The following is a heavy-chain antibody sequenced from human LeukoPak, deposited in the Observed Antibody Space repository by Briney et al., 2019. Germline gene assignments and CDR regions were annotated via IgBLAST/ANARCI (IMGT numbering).Heavy chain of an antibody. Sequence: PGGSLRLSCAASGFTFSDYYMSWIRQAPGKGLEWVAVISYDGSNKYYADSVKGRFTISRDNSKNTLYLQMNSLRAEDTAVYYCAKDLRRLWFGESFDAFDIWGQGTMVTVSS. CDR2: ISYDGSNK. D-gene: IGHD3-10*01. CDR3: AKDLRRLWFGESFDAFDI. V-gene: IGHV3-30*18. CDR1: GFTFSDYY. J-gene: IGHJ3*02.